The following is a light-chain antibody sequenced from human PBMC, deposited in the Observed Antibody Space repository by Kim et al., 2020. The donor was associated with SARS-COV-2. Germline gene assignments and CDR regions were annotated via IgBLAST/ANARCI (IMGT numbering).Light chain of an antibody. J-gene: IGKJ1*01. CDR2: AAS. Sequence: DIQMTQSPSATAASIGDRVTITCRASQGISNFLAWFQQKPGNAPKRLIYAASTLQSGVPSRFSGSGYGTEFTLTITSLQPEDFGNYYCLQYNSFPWTFGQGTKVGIK. CDR3: LQYNSFPWT. V-gene: IGKV1-17*03. CDR1: QGISNF.